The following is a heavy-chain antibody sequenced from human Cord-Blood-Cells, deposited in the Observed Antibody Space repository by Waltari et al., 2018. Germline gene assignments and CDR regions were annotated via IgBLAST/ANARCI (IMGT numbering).Heavy chain of an antibody. D-gene: IGHD6-6*01. V-gene: IGHV1-2*02. CDR1: GYTFTGYY. CDR3: ARAWARRAARPYDAFDI. Sequence: QVQLAQSGAEVTKPGASVQISCKSSGYTFTGYYTYWVRQASGQGLEWMGWINPNSGGTNYAQKVQGRVTMTRDTSISTDYMELGRLRSDDRAVYYCARAWARRAARPYDAFDIWGQGTMVTVSS. CDR2: INPNSGGT. J-gene: IGHJ3*02.